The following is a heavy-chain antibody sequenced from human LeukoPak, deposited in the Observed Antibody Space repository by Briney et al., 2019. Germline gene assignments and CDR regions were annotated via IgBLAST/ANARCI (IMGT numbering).Heavy chain of an antibody. V-gene: IGHV3-23*01. Sequence: PGGSLRLSCAASGFTLSTYAMSWVRQAPGKGLEWVSTNRDSGVITDYADSVKGRFTISRDNSKNTLYLQMNSLRTEYTGLYYFLRGGCSSALDCWGQGTLVTVSS. J-gene: IGHJ4*02. CDR1: GFTLSTYA. CDR3: LRGGCSSALDC. D-gene: IGHD5-18*01. CDR2: NRDSGVIT.